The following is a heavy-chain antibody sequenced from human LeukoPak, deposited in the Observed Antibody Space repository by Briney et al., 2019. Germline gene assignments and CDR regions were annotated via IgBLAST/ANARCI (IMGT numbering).Heavy chain of an antibody. J-gene: IGHJ4*02. Sequence: GGSLRLSCAASGLTFSSYAMSWVRQAPGKGLEWVSAISGSGGSTYYADSVKGRFTISRENSKNTLYLQMNSLRAEDTAVYYCAKDREGLRYFDWLLYYWGQGTLVTVSS. CDR2: ISGSGGST. CDR3: AKDREGLRYFDWLLYY. V-gene: IGHV3-23*01. CDR1: GLTFSSYA. D-gene: IGHD3-9*01.